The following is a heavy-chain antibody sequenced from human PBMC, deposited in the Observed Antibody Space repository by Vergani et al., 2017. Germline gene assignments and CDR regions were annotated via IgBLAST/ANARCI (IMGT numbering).Heavy chain of an antibody. Sequence: QVHLVESGGGVVQPGRSLRLSCAASGFTFSNFGMHWVRPAPGKGLEWVALISYDGNNQYYADSVKARSTIARDISKNTLYLQINSLRAEDTAVYFCTKDMVDGIIVHTSRNDWIDPWSQGTPLTVPS. CDR1: GFTFSNFG. CDR3: TKDMVDGIIVHTSRNDWIDP. CDR2: ISYDGNNQ. D-gene: IGHD2-8*01. J-gene: IGHJ5*02. V-gene: IGHV3-30*18.